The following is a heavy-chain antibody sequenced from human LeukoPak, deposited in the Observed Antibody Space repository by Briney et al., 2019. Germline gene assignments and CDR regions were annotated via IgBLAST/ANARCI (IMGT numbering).Heavy chain of an antibody. V-gene: IGHV1-46*01. CDR3: ARDPVSGVNMIASGYYFDY. D-gene: IGHD3-22*01. CDR1: GYTFTSYY. J-gene: IGHJ4*02. CDR2: INPSGGST. Sequence: ASVKVSCKASGYTFTSYYMHWVRQAPGQGLEWMGTINPSGGSTSYAQKFQGRVTMTRDTSTSTVYMELSSLRSEDTAVYYCARDPVSGVNMIASGYYFDYWGQGTLVTVSS.